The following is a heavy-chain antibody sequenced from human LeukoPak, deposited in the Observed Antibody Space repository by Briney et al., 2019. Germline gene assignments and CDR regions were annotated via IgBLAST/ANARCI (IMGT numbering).Heavy chain of an antibody. J-gene: IGHJ6*03. CDR3: ARDYHRKISYMDV. Sequence: PSETLSLTCAVYGGSFSGYYWSWIRQHPGKGLEWIGYIYYSGSTYYNPSLKSRVTISVDTSKNQFSLKLSSVTAADTAVYYCARDYHRKISYMDVWGKGTTVTVSS. CDR1: GGSFSGYY. D-gene: IGHD3-16*02. CDR2: IYYSGST. V-gene: IGHV4-31*11.